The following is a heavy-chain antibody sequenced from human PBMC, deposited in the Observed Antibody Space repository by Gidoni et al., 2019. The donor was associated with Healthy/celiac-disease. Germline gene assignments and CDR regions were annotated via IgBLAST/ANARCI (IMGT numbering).Heavy chain of an antibody. D-gene: IGHD3-10*01. CDR1: GLPFSSYW. CDR3: ARDIPLYGSGNTNWFDP. J-gene: IGHJ5*02. V-gene: IGHV3-7*01. CDR2: IKQDGSEK. Sequence: EVQLVESGGGLVQPGGSLRLSCAASGLPFSSYWVSLVRQAPGKGLEGVSNIKQDGSEKYSVDSVKGRFTISRDNARNSLYLQMNSLRAEDTAVYYCARDIPLYGSGNTNWFDPWGQGTLVTVSS.